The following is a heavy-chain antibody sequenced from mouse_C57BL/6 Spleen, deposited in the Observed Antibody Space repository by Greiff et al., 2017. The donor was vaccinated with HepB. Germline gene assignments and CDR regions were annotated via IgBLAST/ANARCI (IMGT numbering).Heavy chain of an antibody. CDR2: INPNNGGT. CDR1: GYTFTDYN. Sequence: VQLKQSGPELVKPGASVKIPCKASGYTFTDYNMDWVKQSHGKSLEWIGDINPNNGGTSYNQKLKGKATLTVDKSTSTAYMEIRSLTSEDTAVYYCARGMYYGSSFDYWGQGTTLTVSS. J-gene: IGHJ2*01. V-gene: IGHV1-18*01. CDR3: ARGMYYGSSFDY. D-gene: IGHD1-1*01.